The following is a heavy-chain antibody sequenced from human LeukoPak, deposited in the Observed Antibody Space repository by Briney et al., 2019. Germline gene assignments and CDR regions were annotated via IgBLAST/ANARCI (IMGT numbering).Heavy chain of an antibody. V-gene: IGHV4-4*07. CDR1: GGPISSYY. CDR2: IYTSGST. J-gene: IGHJ4*02. CDR3: ARRSSSWYGLDY. Sequence: SETLSLTCTVSGGPISSYYWSWIRQPAGKGLEWIGRIYTSGSTNYNPSLKSRVTISVDKSKNQFSLKLSSVTAADTAVYYCARRSSSWYGLDYWGQGTLVTVSS. D-gene: IGHD6-13*01.